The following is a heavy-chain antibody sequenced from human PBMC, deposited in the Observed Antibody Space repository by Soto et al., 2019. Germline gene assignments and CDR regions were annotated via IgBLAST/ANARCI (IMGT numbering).Heavy chain of an antibody. CDR3: ALWDYDGYSAFYI. V-gene: IGHV1-3*01. CDR2: INAGNGDT. CDR1: GYTFTRYS. Sequence: ASVKVSCMASGYTFTRYSIHWVRQAPGQRLEWMGWINAGNGDTEYSQRFQGRVSLTGDTSANTVYVEVSSLTSEDTAMFYCALWDYDGYSAFYIWGQGTMVTVSS. D-gene: IGHD4-17*01. J-gene: IGHJ3*02.